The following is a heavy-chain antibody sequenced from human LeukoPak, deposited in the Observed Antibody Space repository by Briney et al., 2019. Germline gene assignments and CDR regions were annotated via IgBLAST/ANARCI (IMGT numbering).Heavy chain of an antibody. CDR2: IKQDGSNK. CDR1: GLSFSSYW. J-gene: IGHJ4*02. V-gene: IGHV3-7*01. Sequence: GGSLRLSCAASGLSFSSYWMSWFRQAPGKGLEWVANIKQDGSNKYYADSVKGRFTVSRDNSKNTLYLHMNSLRAEDTAVYYCARDRSTANGHCAGDNCYAELGRGQGTLVTVSS. CDR3: ARDRSTANGHCAGDNCYAELG. D-gene: IGHD2-21*02.